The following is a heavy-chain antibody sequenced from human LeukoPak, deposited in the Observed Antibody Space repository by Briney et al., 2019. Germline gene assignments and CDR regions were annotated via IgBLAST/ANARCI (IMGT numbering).Heavy chain of an antibody. D-gene: IGHD3-10*01. CDR2: INPNSGVT. V-gene: IGHV1-2*02. Sequence: ASVKVSCKASGYRFTGCYMHWVRQAPGQGLEWMGWINPNSGVTNYAQNFQGRVSMTRDTSISTAYMELSRLRSDDTAMYYCARAYASGSYALPFWGQGTLVTVSS. J-gene: IGHJ4*02. CDR3: ARAYASGSYALPF. CDR1: GYRFTGCY.